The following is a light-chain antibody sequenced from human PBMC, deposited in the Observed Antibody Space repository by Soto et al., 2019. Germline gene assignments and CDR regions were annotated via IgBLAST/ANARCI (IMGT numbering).Light chain of an antibody. Sequence: QSVLTQPRSVSGSPGQSVTISCTGTSSDIGAYDSVSWYQQHPGKAPKLMIYDVSKRPSGVPDRFSDSKSGNTASLTISGLQAEVEADYYCCSYAGSYRGVFGTGTKLTVL. CDR3: CSYAGSYRGV. CDR2: DVS. J-gene: IGLJ1*01. CDR1: SSDIGAYDS. V-gene: IGLV2-11*01.